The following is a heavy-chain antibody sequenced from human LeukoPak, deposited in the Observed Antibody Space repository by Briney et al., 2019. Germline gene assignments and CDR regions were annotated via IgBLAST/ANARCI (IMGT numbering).Heavy chain of an antibody. CDR2: IYYNGNT. CDR3: ARQDYSDSSGSYYGSGYFDS. V-gene: IGHV4-39*01. J-gene: IGHJ4*02. D-gene: IGHD3-22*01. Sequence: SETLSLTCTVSDGSISSTGYYWGWIRQPPGKGPKWIGSIYYNGNTYYNPSLKSRVTISVDTSKNQFSLKLTSVAAADTAVYYCARQDYSDSSGSYYGSGYFDSWGQGTLVTVSS. CDR1: DGSISSTGYY.